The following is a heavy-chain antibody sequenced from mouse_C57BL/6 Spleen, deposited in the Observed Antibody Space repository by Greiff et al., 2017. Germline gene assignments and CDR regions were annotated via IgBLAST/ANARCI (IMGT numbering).Heavy chain of an antibody. V-gene: IGHV1-64*01. CDR2: IHPNSGST. D-gene: IGHD1-1*01. CDR1: GYTFTSYW. Sequence: VQLQQPGAELAKPGASVKLSCKASGYTFTSYWMHWVKQRPGQGLEWIGMIHPNSGSTNYNEKFKSKATLTVDKSSSTAYMQLSSLTSEDSAVYYCAKDRSSYGRVYYAMDYWGQGTSVTVSS. CDR3: AKDRSSYGRVYYAMDY. J-gene: IGHJ4*01.